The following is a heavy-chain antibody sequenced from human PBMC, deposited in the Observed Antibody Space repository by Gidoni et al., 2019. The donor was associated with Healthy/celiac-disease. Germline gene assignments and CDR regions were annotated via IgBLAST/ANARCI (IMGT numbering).Heavy chain of an antibody. CDR1: GFTFSRYG. J-gene: IGHJ3*02. CDR3: ASELRGGGAFDI. D-gene: IGHD3-10*01. CDR2: IWDDGSNK. Sequence: QVQLVESGGGVVQPGRSLRLSCAAPGFTFSRYGLDWVRKAQGKGLEWVAVIWDDGSNKYYADSVKGRFTISRDNSKNTLYLQMNSLRAEDTAVYYCASELRGGGAFDIWGQGTMVTVSS. V-gene: IGHV3-33*01.